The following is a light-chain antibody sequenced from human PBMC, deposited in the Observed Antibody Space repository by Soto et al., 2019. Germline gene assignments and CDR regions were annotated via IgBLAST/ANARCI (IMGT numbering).Light chain of an antibody. J-gene: IGKJ1*01. Sequence: EIVLTQSPATLSLSPGERATLSCRASQSVSSYLAWYQQKPGQAPRLLIYDASNRATGIPARFTGSGSGTDFSLTISRLEPEDCAVYYCQQRTNWPPTCGQGTKVEIK. CDR2: DAS. CDR1: QSVSSY. V-gene: IGKV3-11*01. CDR3: QQRTNWPPT.